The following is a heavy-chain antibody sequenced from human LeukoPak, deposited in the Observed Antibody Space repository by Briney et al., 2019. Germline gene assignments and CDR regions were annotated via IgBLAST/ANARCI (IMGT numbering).Heavy chain of an antibody. CDR2: IWYDGSNK. J-gene: IGHJ4*02. CDR3: ASGYCSSTSCYAGFDY. CDR1: GFTFSSYG. V-gene: IGHV3-33*01. D-gene: IGHD2-2*03. Sequence: GGSLRLSCAASGFTFSSYGMHWVRQAPGKGLEWVAVIWYDGSNKYYAGSVKGRFTISRDNSKNTLYLQMNSLRAEDTAVYYCASGYCSSTSCYAGFDYWGQGTLVTVSS.